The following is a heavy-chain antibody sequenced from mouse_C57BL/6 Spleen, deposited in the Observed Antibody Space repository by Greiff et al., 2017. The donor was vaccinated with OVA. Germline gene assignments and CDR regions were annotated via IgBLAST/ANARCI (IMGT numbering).Heavy chain of an antibody. CDR2: ISYDGSN. Sequence: VQLKESGPGLVKPSQSLSLTCSVTGYSITSGYYWNWIRQFPGNKLEWMGYISYDGSNNYNPSLKNRISITRDTSKNQFFLKLNSVTSEDTATYYCAREDPYDGYYYFDYWGQGTTLTVSS. J-gene: IGHJ2*01. D-gene: IGHD2-3*01. CDR3: AREDPYDGYYYFDY. V-gene: IGHV3-6*01. CDR1: GYSITSGYY.